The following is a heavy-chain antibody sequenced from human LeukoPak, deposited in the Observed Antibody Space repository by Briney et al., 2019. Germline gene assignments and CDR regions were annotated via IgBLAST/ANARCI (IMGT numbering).Heavy chain of an antibody. J-gene: IGHJ4*02. V-gene: IGHV3-30*04. Sequence: GGSLRLSCAASGFTFSNYAMHWVRQAPGKGLEWVATISDAARNQYYAASAKGRFSISRDNSKNTLFLQMNSLRPEDTAVYYCARSTGDFDHWGQGTLVTVSS. CDR1: GFTFSNYA. D-gene: IGHD3-9*01. CDR3: ARSTGDFDH. CDR2: ISDAARNQ.